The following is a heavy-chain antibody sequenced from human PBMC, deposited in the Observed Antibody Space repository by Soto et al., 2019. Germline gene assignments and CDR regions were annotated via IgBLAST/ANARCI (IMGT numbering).Heavy chain of an antibody. D-gene: IGHD3-10*01. CDR2: INHSGST. V-gene: IGHV4-34*01. CDR1: GGSFSGYY. CDR3: AREKITALFDY. Sequence: SETLSLTCAVYGGSFSGYYWTWIRQPPGTGLEWIGEINHSGSTNYNPSLKSRVTISVDTSKNQFSLKLTSVTAADTAVYYCAREKITALFDYGGKETLVTFSS. J-gene: IGHJ4*02.